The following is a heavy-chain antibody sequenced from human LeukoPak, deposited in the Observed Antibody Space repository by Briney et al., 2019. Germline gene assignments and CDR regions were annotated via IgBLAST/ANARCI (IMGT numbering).Heavy chain of an antibody. CDR3: AREYTSAIYDFWSGLDAFDI. Sequence: AASVKVSCKASGYTFTSYYMHWVRQAPGQGLEWMGIINPSGGSTSYAQKFQGRVTMTRDTSTSTVYMELSSLRSEDTAVYYCAREYTSAIYDFWSGLDAFDIWGQGTMVTVSS. CDR1: GYTFTSYY. CDR2: INPSGGST. V-gene: IGHV1-46*01. J-gene: IGHJ3*02. D-gene: IGHD3-3*01.